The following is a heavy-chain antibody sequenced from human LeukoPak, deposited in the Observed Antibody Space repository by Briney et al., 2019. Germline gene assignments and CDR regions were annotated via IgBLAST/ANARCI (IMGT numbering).Heavy chain of an antibody. D-gene: IGHD4-23*01. Sequence: WGSLRLSCAASGFTFSTYAMHWVGQAPGKGLEWVAVIPYDGSNKYYADSVKGRFTISRENSKNRLYLQMNSLRAEDTAVYYCARAEGYGGELDSWGQGTLVTVSS. J-gene: IGHJ4*02. CDR2: IPYDGSNK. CDR3: ARAEGYGGELDS. CDR1: GFTFSTYA. V-gene: IGHV3-30*04.